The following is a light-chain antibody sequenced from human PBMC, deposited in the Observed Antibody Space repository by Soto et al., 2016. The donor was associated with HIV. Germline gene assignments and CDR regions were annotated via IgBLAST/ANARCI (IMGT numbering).Light chain of an antibody. CDR1: KLGDKY. J-gene: IGLJ2*01. V-gene: IGLV3-1*01. Sequence: SYELTQPPSVSVSPGQTASITCSGDKLGDKYACWYQQKPGQSPVLVIYQDTKRPSGIPERFSGSNSGNTATLTISGTQAMDEADYYCQAWDISTVVFGRGTKLTVL. CDR2: QDT. CDR3: QAWDISTVV.